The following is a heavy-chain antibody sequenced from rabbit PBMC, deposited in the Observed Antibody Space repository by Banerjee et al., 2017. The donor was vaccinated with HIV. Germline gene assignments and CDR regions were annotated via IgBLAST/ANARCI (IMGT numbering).Heavy chain of an antibody. CDR3: ARSPFNL. Sequence: QSLEESGGGLVQPGGSLKLSCKASEFIFSDKYKMCWVRQAPGKGLEWIGCIYTSGSAYYASWAKGRFTISKTSSTTVTLQMTSLTVADTATYFCARSPFNLWGPGTLVT. V-gene: IGHV1S40*01. CDR2: IYTSGSA. J-gene: IGHJ4*01. CDR1: EFIFSDKYK.